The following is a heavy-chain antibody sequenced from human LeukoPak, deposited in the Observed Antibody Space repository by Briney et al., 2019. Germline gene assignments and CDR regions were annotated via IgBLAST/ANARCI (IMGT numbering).Heavy chain of an antibody. CDR1: GYTFTCYY. V-gene: IGHV1-2*02. Sequence: ASVKVSCKASGYTFTCYYMHWVRQAPGQGLEWRGWINPNSGVTNYAQNLQGSVTMTRDTSISTAYMELSRLRSDDTAVYYCARDPGIVGATFDYWGQGTLVTVSS. J-gene: IGHJ4*02. CDR3: ARDPGIVGATFDY. CDR2: INPNSGVT. D-gene: IGHD1-26*01.